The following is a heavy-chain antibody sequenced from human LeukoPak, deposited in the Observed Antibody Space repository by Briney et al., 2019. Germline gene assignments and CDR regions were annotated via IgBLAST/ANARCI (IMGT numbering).Heavy chain of an antibody. Sequence: GGSLRLSCAASGFTFSTYSMNWVRQAPGKGLEWVSSITSSSSHTYYADSVKGRFTISRDNAKNSLYLQMNSLRAEDTAVYYRAPALYDFLTGYRDYWGQGTLVTVSS. J-gene: IGHJ4*02. V-gene: IGHV3-21*01. CDR1: GFTFSTYS. CDR2: ITSSSSHT. CDR3: APALYDFLTGYRDY. D-gene: IGHD3-9*01.